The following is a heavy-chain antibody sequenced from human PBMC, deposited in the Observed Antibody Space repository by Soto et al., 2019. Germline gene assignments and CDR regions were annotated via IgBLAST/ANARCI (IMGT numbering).Heavy chain of an antibody. CDR1: GGSINSYY. J-gene: IGHJ4*02. D-gene: IGHD1-26*01. Sequence: PSETLSLTCTVSGGSINSYYWSWIRQPPGKGLEWIGYIYYSGSTNYNPSLKSRVTISVDTSKNQFSLKLSSVTAADTAVYYCARLSRGSLDYWGQGTPVTVSS. V-gene: IGHV4-59*08. CDR3: ARLSRGSLDY. CDR2: IYYSGST.